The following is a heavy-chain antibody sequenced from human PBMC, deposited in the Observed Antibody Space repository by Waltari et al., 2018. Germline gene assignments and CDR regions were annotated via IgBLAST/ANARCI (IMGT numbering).Heavy chain of an antibody. J-gene: IGHJ5*02. Sequence: QVQLQESGPGLVKPSETLSLTCTVSGGSISSYSWSWIRQPPGKGLEWIGYIYYSGSTNYNPSLKSRVTISVDTSKNQFSLKLSSVTAADTAVYYCARDRSSTPSGWFDPWGQGTLVTVSS. V-gene: IGHV4-59*01. CDR2: IYYSGST. D-gene: IGHD2-2*01. CDR1: GGSISSYS. CDR3: ARDRSSTPSGWFDP.